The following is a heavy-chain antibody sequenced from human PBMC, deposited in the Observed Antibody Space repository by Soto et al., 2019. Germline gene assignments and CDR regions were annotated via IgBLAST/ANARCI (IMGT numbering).Heavy chain of an antibody. D-gene: IGHD1-1*01. CDR1: GGTFSSYA. CDR3: ARGVLSNDVVNWFDP. CDR2: IIPIFGTA. J-gene: IGHJ5*02. V-gene: IGHV1-69*06. Sequence: GASVKVSCKASGGTFSSYAISWVRQAPGQGLEWMGGIIPIFGTANYAQKFQGRVTITADKSTSTAYMELSSLRSEDTAVYYCARGVLSNDVVNWFDPWGQGTLVTVSS.